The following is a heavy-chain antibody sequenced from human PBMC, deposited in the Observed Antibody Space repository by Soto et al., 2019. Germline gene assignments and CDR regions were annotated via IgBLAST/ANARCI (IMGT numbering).Heavy chain of an antibody. V-gene: IGHV4-31*03. CDR3: ARSLPIVGSECWFDP. CDR2: IYYSGST. Sequence: SETLSLTCTVSGGSISSGGYYWSWIRQHPGKGLEWIGYIYYSGSTYYNPSLKSRVTISVDTSKNQFSLKLSSVTAADTAVYYCARSLPIVGSECWFDPWGEGTLVTVSS. CDR1: GGSISSGGYY. D-gene: IGHD1-26*01. J-gene: IGHJ5*02.